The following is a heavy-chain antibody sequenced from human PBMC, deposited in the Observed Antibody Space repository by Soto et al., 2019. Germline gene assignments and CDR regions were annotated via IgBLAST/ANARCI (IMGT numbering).Heavy chain of an antibody. CDR1: GGSISSGAYY. V-gene: IGHV4-31*03. Sequence: QVQLQESGPGLVKPSQTLSLTCTVSGGSISSGAYYWSWIRQHPGKGLEWIGYIYDSGNTHYNPSLKSRVTISVDTSKNRFSLKLSSVTAADTAVYYCATVWLGESFFDPWGQGTLVTVSS. D-gene: IGHD3-10*01. CDR3: ATVWLGESFFDP. J-gene: IGHJ5*02. CDR2: IYDSGNT.